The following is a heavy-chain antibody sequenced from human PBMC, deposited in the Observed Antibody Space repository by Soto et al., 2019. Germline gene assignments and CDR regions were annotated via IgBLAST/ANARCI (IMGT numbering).Heavy chain of an antibody. CDR2: IYYSGST. J-gene: IGHJ6*02. CDR3: ARDRRYCSSTSCPSYYYGMDV. D-gene: IGHD2-2*01. CDR1: GGSISSGGYY. V-gene: IGHV4-31*03. Sequence: SETLSLTCTVSGGSISSGGYYWSWIRQHPGKGLEWIGYIYYSGSTYYNPSLKSRVTISVDTSKNQFSLKLSSVTAADTAVYYCARDRRYCSSTSCPSYYYGMDVWGHGTTVPVSS.